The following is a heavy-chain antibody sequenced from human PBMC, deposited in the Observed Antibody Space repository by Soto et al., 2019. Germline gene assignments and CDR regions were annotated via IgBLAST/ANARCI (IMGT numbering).Heavy chain of an antibody. D-gene: IGHD3-10*01. CDR2: ISSTAGRTS. CDR3: AKGVLSFHYGMEV. Sequence: GGSLRLSCATSGFTFNTYPMTWVGQAPGKGLEWVSSISSTAGRTSSYADSVKGRFAISRDFSDNTVYLQMNNLRVDDTAVYFCAKGVLSFHYGMEVWGQGTTVPVSS. V-gene: IGHV3-23*01. CDR1: GFTFNTYP. J-gene: IGHJ6*02.